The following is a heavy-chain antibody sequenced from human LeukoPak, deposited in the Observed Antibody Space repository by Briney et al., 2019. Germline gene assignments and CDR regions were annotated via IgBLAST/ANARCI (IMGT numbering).Heavy chain of an antibody. CDR2: IKQDGSEK. CDR3: ASLIAVAGTVDY. CDR1: GFTLSSYW. V-gene: IGHV3-7*01. J-gene: IGHJ4*02. Sequence: PGGSLRLSCAVSGFTLSSYWMSWVRQAPGKGREWVANIKQDGSEKYYVDSVKGRFTISRHNAKHSLYLQENSVRAEETAVYYAASLIAVAGTVDYWGQGTLVTVSS. D-gene: IGHD6-19*01.